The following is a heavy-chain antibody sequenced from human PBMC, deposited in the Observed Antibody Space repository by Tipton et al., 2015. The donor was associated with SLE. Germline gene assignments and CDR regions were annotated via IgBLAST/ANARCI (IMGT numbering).Heavy chain of an antibody. CDR2: INHSGST. CDR1: GGSFSDYY. Sequence: TLSLTCAVYGGSFSDYYWTWIRQPPGKGLEWIGEINHSGSTNYNPSLKSRVTMSIDTSKNQFSLKLTSVTAADTAVYYCARAGYTNGRYVGHWGQGTLVTVSS. J-gene: IGHJ4*02. D-gene: IGHD6-25*01. CDR3: ARAGYTNGRYVGH. V-gene: IGHV4-34*01.